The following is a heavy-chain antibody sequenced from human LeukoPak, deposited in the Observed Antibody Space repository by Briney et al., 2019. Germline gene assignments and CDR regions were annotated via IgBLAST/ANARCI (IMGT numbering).Heavy chain of an antibody. CDR3: AREGPLQWLRSLTIPYHFDY. Sequence: GGSLRLSCAASGFTFSDYSMNWVRQAPGKGLEWASSISSTSDYRYYTDSLKGRFTISRDNAKNSLYLQMNSLRPDDTAVYFRAREGPLQWLRSLTIPYHFDYWGRGTLVTVSS. CDR1: GFTFSDYS. CDR2: ISSTSDYR. J-gene: IGHJ4*02. V-gene: IGHV3-21*01. D-gene: IGHD6-19*01.